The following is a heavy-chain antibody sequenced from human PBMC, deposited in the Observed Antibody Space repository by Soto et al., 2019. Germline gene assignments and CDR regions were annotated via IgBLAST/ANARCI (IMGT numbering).Heavy chain of an antibody. V-gene: IGHV4-30-4*01. D-gene: IGHD3-3*01. J-gene: IGHJ4*02. Sequence: QVQLQESGPRLVEASQTLSLPCTVSNASITSSVYYWTWVRQPPGKTLEWIGYIYHIGSTLYSPSLPSRLTMSGDTSKTRFSLTLRSVAAADKAVYHCARMSGPSYVPDYWGQGTLVTVSS. CDR1: NASITSSVYY. CDR2: IYHIGST. CDR3: ARMSGPSYVPDY.